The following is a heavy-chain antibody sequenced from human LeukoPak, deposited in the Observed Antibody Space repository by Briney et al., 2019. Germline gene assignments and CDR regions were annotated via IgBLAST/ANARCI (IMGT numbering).Heavy chain of an antibody. CDR2: ISSSSSYI. V-gene: IGHV3-21*01. J-gene: IGHJ4*02. D-gene: IGHD5-18*01. CDR3: ARELDVDTAMVTYLFDY. Sequence: GGSLPHSCPASGFTYSSYRMNWVRQAPSKGLEWVSSISSSSSYIYYADSVKGRFTISRDNAKNSLYLQMNSLRAEDTAVYYCARELDVDTAMVTYLFDYWGQGTLVTVSS. CDR1: GFTYSSYR.